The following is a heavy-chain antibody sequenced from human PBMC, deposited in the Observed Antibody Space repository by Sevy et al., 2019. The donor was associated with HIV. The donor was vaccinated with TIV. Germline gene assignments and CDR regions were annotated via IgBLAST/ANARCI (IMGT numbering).Heavy chain of an antibody. CDR2: IYPGDSDT. D-gene: IGHD2-2*02. J-gene: IGHJ6*02. V-gene: IGHV5-51*01. CDR3: ATTVVPAAIRGYYYGMDV. CDR1: GYSFTSYW. Sequence: GESLKISCKGSGYSFTSYWIGWVRQMPGKGLEWMGIIYPGDSDTRYSRSFQGQVTISADKSISTAYLQWSSLKASDTAMYYCATTVVPAAIRGYYYGMDVWGQGTTVTVSS.